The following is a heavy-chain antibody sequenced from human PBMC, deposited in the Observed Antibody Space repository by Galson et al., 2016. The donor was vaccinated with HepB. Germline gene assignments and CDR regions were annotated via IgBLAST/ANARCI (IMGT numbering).Heavy chain of an antibody. Sequence: PLSLTCGVSGDSIDTGPYSWSWIRQPPGKGLEWIGYISRSGSTSYNPSLKSRVTISLEKSKSHFSLKLTSVTDADTAVYYCARTHYYDSSGYYFDSWGQGTLVTVSA. CDR1: GDSIDTGPYS. CDR3: ARTHYYDSSGYYFDS. J-gene: IGHJ4*02. CDR2: ISRSGST. V-gene: IGHV4-30-2*01. D-gene: IGHD3-22*01.